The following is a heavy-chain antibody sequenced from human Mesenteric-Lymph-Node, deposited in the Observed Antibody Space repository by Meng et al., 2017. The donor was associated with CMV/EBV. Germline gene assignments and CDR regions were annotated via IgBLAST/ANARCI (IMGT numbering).Heavy chain of an antibody. CDR3: AREPETYGYNDGFDI. CDR1: GGSISSSS. J-gene: IGHJ3*02. V-gene: IGHV3-30*03. Sequence: GGSLRLSCTVSGGSISSSSYYWGWIRQPPGKGLDWVAVISYDGSNDYYADSVKGRFTISRDNSKNTLYLQMNSLRAEDTAVYYCAREPETYGYNDGFDIWGQGTMVTVSS. D-gene: IGHD5-18*01. CDR2: ISYDGSND.